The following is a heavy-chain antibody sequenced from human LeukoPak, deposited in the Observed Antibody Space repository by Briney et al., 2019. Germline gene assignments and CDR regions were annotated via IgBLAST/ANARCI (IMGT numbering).Heavy chain of an antibody. CDR2: IYYSGST. CDR3: ASDHDYGDYPV. V-gene: IGHV4-39*01. D-gene: IGHD4-17*01. J-gene: IGHJ3*01. Sequence: SETLSLTCTVSDGSISSSSYYWGWIRQAPGKGLEWIGSIYYSGSTYYNPSLKSRVTISVDTSKNQFSLKLSSVTAADTAVYYCASDHDYGDYPVRGQGTMVTVSS. CDR1: DGSISSSSYY.